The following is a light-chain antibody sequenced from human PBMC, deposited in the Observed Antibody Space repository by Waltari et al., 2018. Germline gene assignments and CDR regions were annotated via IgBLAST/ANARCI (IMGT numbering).Light chain of an antibody. J-gene: IGLJ2*01. Sequence: QSALTQPASVSGSPGQSITITCTGTSADIGGFDYVSWYQQRPGKAPKLIIFEVSKRASGISNRCSGSKSGSTASLTISGLQTEDDSDYYCSSYSTTSTLVVFGGGTKVTVL. CDR3: SSYSTTSTLVV. CDR1: SADIGGFDY. V-gene: IGLV2-14*01. CDR2: EVS.